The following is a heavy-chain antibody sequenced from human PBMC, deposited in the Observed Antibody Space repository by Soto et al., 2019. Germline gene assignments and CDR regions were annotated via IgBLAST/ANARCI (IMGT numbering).Heavy chain of an antibody. CDR3: AKDRVLVLSFYFDY. J-gene: IGHJ4*02. CDR2: ISWKSGSI. V-gene: IGHV3-9*01. CDR1: GFTFVDFA. D-gene: IGHD6-13*01. Sequence: EVQLVESGGGLVQPGRPLRIPCAASGFTFVDFASHWVRQPPGKGLEWVSGISWKSGSIGYADSLKGRFTISRDNAKNSLYLQMNSLRAEDTALYYCAKDRVLVLSFYFDYWGQGTLVTVSS.